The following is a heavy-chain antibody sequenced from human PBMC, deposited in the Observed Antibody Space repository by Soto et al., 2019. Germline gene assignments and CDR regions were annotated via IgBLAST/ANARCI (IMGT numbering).Heavy chain of an antibody. CDR1: GGTFSSYA. J-gene: IGHJ5*02. Sequence: QVQLVQSGAEVKQPGSSVKVSCKASGGTFSSYAISWVRQAPGQGLEWMGGIIPIFGTANYAQKFQGRVTITADESTSTAYMELSSLRSEDTAVYYCARRQYCYDSSGYYKYNWFDPWGQGTLVTVSS. V-gene: IGHV1-69*01. D-gene: IGHD3-22*01. CDR2: IIPIFGTA. CDR3: ARRQYCYDSSGYYKYNWFDP.